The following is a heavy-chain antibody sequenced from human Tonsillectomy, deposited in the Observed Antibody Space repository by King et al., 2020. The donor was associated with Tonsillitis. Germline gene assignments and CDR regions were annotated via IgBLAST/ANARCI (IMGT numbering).Heavy chain of an antibody. CDR2: SSSSSNFI. CDR1: GFTFNSYG. V-gene: IGHV3-48*01. CDR3: TRNFWSGGTEGC. Sequence: VQLVESGGGLVQPGGSLRLSCAASGFTFNSYGMNWVRQAPGRGLEWIAYSSSSSNFIYYAASVKGRFTIFRDNARNSLYLQMSSLRAEDTAVYYCTRNFWSGGTEGCWGQGTLVTVSS. D-gene: IGHD3-3*01. J-gene: IGHJ4*02.